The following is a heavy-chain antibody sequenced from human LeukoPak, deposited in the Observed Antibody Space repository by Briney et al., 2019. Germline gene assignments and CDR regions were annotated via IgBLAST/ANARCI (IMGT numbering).Heavy chain of an antibody. CDR1: GFTFSSYG. D-gene: IGHD3-22*01. Sequence: GGSLRLSCVASGFTFSSYGMHWVRQAPGKGLEWVAVISYDGSNKYYADSVKGQFTISRDNSNNTLYLQMNSLRAEDTAVYYCAKGSRSSGHYSDYWGQGTLVTVSS. J-gene: IGHJ4*02. CDR2: ISYDGSNK. V-gene: IGHV3-30*18. CDR3: AKGSRSSGHYSDY.